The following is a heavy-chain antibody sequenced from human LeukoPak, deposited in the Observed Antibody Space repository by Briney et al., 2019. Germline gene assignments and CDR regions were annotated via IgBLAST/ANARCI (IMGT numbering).Heavy chain of an antibody. D-gene: IGHD6-19*01. CDR3: ARTSSSGLVGGYYFDY. CDR1: GGSISSSSYY. J-gene: IGHJ4*02. Sequence: SETLSLTCTVSGGSISSSSYYWGWIRQPPGKGLEWIGSIYYSGSTYYNPSLKGRVTISVDTSKNQFSLKLSSVTAADTAVYYCARTSSSGLVGGYYFDYWGQGTLVTVSS. V-gene: IGHV4-39*07. CDR2: IYYSGST.